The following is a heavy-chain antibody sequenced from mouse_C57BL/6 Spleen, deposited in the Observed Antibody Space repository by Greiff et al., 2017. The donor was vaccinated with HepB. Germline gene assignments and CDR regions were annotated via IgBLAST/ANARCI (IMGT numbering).Heavy chain of an antibody. Sequence: VKLMESGPGLVQPSQSLSITCTVSGFSLTSYGVHWVRQSPGKGLEWLGVIWSGGSTDYNAAFISRLSISKDNSKSQVFFKMNSLQADDTAIYYCASPYYGSSYDYAMDYWGQGTSVTVSS. CDR3: ASPYYGSSYDYAMDY. CDR2: IWSGGST. V-gene: IGHV2-2*01. J-gene: IGHJ4*01. CDR1: GFSLTSYG. D-gene: IGHD1-1*01.